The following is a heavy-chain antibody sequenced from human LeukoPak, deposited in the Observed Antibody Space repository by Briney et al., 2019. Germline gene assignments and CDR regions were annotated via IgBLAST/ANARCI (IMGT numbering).Heavy chain of an antibody. Sequence: GESLKISCKTSGYRFSSYWTGWVRQMPGKGLEWMGIIHPADSDIRYSPSFQGQVTISADKSISTAYLQWSSLKASDTAIYYCARQDHDFWSGLDYFDYWGQGTLVTVS. J-gene: IGHJ4*02. V-gene: IGHV5-51*01. CDR3: ARQDHDFWSGLDYFDY. CDR2: IHPADSDI. CDR1: GYRFSSYW. D-gene: IGHD3-3*01.